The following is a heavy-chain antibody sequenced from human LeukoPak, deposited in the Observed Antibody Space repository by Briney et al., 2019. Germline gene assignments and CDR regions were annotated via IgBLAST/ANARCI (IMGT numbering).Heavy chain of an antibody. D-gene: IGHD3-10*01. CDR2: IYSGGST. V-gene: IGHV3-66*01. CDR1: GFTVSSNY. Sequence: GGSLRLSCAASGFTVSSNYMSWVRQAPGKGLEWVSLIYSGGSTYYADSVKGRFTISRDNSKNALYLQMNSLRAEDTAVYYCAIPPLSGSGSSRPLAGMDVWGQGTTVTVSS. J-gene: IGHJ6*02. CDR3: AIPPLSGSGSSRPLAGMDV.